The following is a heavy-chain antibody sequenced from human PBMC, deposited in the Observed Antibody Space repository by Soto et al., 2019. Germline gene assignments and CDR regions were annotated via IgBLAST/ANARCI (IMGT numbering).Heavy chain of an antibody. Sequence: PGGSLRLSCAASGFTFRSYWMHWVRQAPGKGLVWVSRINSDGSSTNYADSVKGRFTISRDNAKNTLYLQMNSLRAEDTAVYYWAPGVSALNDAFDIWGKGTMGTVS. D-gene: IGHD6-19*01. CDR3: APGVSALNDAFDI. J-gene: IGHJ3*02. V-gene: IGHV3-74*01. CDR1: GFTFRSYW. CDR2: INSDGSST.